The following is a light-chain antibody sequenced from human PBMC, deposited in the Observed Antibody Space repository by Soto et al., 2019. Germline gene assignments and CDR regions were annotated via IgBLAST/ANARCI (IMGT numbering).Light chain of an antibody. V-gene: IGKV3-20*01. CDR3: QQYGSSPRT. CDR1: QSVSSNY. J-gene: IGKJ1*01. CDR2: GAF. Sequence: EIVLTQSPGTLSLSPGDRATFFCRASQSVSSNYLAWSQQKPGQAPRLLIYGAFKRATGIPDRFSGSGSGTDFTLTISRMEPEDFAVYCCQQYGSSPRTFGQGTKVDIK.